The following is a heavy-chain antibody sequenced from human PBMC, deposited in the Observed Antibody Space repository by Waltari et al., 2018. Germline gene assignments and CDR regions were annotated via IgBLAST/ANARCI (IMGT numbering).Heavy chain of an antibody. J-gene: IGHJ6*02. CDR1: GGTFSSYA. CDR3: ASRIFGGMDV. Sequence: QVQLVQSGAEVKKPGSSVKVSCKASGGTFSSYAISWVRQAPGQGLEWMGGICPMLGKANYGKKCQDRVTITADESTSTAYMELSSLRSEDTAVYYCASRIFGGMDVWGQGTTVTVSS. V-gene: IGHV1-69*01. CDR2: ICPMLGKA. D-gene: IGHD3-3*02.